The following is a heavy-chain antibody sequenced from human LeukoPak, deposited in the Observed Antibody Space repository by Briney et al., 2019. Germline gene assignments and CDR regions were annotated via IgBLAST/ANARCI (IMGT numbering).Heavy chain of an antibody. CDR2: MNPNSGNT. Sequence: ASVKLSCTASVYTFTSYDINWVRHATGQGLEWMGWMNPNSGNTGYAQKFQGRVTMTRNTSISTAYMELSSLRSEDTAVYYCARDQGGWFDPWGQGTLVTVSS. CDR3: ARDQGGWFDP. D-gene: IGHD3-16*01. J-gene: IGHJ5*02. V-gene: IGHV1-8*01. CDR1: VYTFTSYD.